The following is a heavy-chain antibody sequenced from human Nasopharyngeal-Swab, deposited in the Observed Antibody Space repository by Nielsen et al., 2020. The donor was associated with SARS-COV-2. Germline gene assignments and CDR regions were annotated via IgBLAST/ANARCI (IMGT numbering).Heavy chain of an antibody. CDR1: GYTFTSYG. Sequence: ASVKVSCKASGYTFTSYGISWVRQAPGQGLEWMGWISAYNGNTNYAQKLQGRVTMTTDTSTSTAYMELRSLRSDDTAVYYCARRYHADDYYYYMDVWDKGTTVTVSS. J-gene: IGHJ6*03. CDR2: ISAYNGNT. CDR3: ARRYHADDYYYYMDV. V-gene: IGHV1-18*04. D-gene: IGHD2-2*01.